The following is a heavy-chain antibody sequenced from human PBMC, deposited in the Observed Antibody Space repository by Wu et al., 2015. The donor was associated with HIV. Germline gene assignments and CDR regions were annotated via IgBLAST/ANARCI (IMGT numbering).Heavy chain of an antibody. J-gene: IGHJ6*03. CDR3: ARDRSGVDFYMDV. CDR2: IGPNSGGT. Sequence: QVQLVQSGAEVKKPGASMKVSCKASGYTFTDYYIHWVRQAPGQGLEWMAWIGPNSGGTNYAQKFQGRVTVTRDTSISTAYMELSRLKSDDTAVYYCARDRSGVDFYMDVWGKGTTVTVS. D-gene: IGHD2-21*01. V-gene: IGHV1-2*02. CDR1: GYTFTDYY.